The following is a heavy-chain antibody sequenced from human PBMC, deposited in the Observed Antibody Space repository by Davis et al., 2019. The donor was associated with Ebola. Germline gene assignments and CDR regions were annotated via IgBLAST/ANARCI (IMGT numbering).Heavy chain of an antibody. D-gene: IGHD4-23*01. Sequence: AASVTVSCKASGYTFTSYYMHWVRQPPGQGLEWMGIINPSGGSTSYAQKFQGRVTMTRDTSTSTVYMELSSLRSEDTAVYYCARDPSYRYDYGGNSVRSDYFDYWGQGTLVTVSS. CDR1: GYTFTSYY. CDR2: INPSGGST. CDR3: ARDPSYRYDYGGNSVRSDYFDY. V-gene: IGHV1-46*01. J-gene: IGHJ4*02.